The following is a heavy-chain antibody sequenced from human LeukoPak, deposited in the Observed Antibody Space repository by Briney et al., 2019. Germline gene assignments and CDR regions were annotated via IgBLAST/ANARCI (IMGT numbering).Heavy chain of an antibody. CDR1: GGTFSSYA. D-gene: IGHD6-19*01. Sequence: ASVKVSCKASGGTFSSYAISWARQAPGQGLEWMGGIIPIFGTANYAQKFQGRVTITADESTSTAYMELSSLRSEDTAVYYCARVSGGIAVAGNYFDYWGQGTLVTVSS. CDR2: IIPIFGTA. V-gene: IGHV1-69*13. J-gene: IGHJ4*02. CDR3: ARVSGGIAVAGNYFDY.